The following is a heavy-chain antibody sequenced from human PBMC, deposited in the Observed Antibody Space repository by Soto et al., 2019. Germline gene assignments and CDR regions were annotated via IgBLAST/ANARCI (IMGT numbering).Heavy chain of an antibody. CDR1: GYTFTSYG. V-gene: IGHV1-18*01. J-gene: IGHJ4*02. Sequence: ASVKVSCKASGYTFTSYGISWVRQAPGQGLEWMGWISAYNGNTNYAQKLQGRVTMTTDTSTSTAYMELRSLRSEDTAVYYCAMGYCSSTSCYRDYWGQGTLVTVSS. D-gene: IGHD2-2*02. CDR2: ISAYNGNT. CDR3: AMGYCSSTSCYRDY.